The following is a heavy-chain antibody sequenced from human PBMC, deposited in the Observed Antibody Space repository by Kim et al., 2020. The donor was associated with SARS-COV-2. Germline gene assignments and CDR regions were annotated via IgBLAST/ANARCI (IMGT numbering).Heavy chain of an antibody. CDR1: GYTFTSYG. V-gene: IGHV1-18*01. D-gene: IGHD6-13*01. Sequence: ASVKVSCKASGYTFTSYGISWVRQAPGQGLEWMGWISAYNGNTNYAQKLQGRVTMTTDTSTSTDYMELRSLRSDDTAVYYCARAPGYSSSWYGDYYYYYMEVWGKGTTVTVSS. CDR3: ARAPGYSSSWYGDYYYYYMEV. CDR2: ISAYNGNT. J-gene: IGHJ6*03.